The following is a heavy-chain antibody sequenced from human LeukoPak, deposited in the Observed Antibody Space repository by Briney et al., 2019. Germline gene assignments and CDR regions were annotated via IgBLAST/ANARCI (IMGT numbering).Heavy chain of an antibody. CDR3: AGIRQLVRYYYYGMDV. CDR1: GYTLTELS. D-gene: IGHD6-6*01. V-gene: IGHV1-24*01. CDR2: FDPEDGET. Sequence: ASVKVSCKVSGYTLTELSMHWVRQAPGKGLEWMGGFDPEDGETIYAQKFQGRVTTTEDTSTDTAYMELSSLRSEDTAVYYCAGIRQLVRYYYYGMDVWGQGTTVTVSS. J-gene: IGHJ6*02.